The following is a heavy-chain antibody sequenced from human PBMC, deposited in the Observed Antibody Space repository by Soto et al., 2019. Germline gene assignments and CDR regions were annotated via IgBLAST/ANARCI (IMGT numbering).Heavy chain of an antibody. CDR2: IWYDGSNK. D-gene: IGHD3-16*02. V-gene: IGHV3-33*01. J-gene: IGHJ4*02. CDR1: VFPFSSYG. CDR3: ARNPWRSYRYALGRDAFDY. Sequence: GGSLRLSCASSVFPFSSYGIHLVRQAPGQGLEWVAVIWYDGSNKYYADSVKRRFTISRDNSKHTLYLQMNSLSAEDTAVSYYARNPWRSYRYALGRDAFDYWGQGTLVTVSS.